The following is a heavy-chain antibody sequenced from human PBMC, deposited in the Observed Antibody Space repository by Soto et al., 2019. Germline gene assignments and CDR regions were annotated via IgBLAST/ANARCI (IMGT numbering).Heavy chain of an antibody. CDR2: ISGSGGST. J-gene: IGHJ4*02. CDR1: GFTFSSYA. CDR3: AKDTVYYEVATKAYDD. D-gene: IGHD5-12*01. Sequence: PGGSLRLSCAASGFTFSSYAMSWVRQAPGKGLEWVSAISGSGGSTYYADSVKGRFTISRDNSKNTLYLQMNRLRAEDTPVYYCAKDTVYYEVATKAYDDWGQGTLVTVSS. V-gene: IGHV3-23*01.